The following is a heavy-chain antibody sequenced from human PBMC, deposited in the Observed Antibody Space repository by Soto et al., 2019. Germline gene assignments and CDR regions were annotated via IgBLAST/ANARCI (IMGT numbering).Heavy chain of an antibody. V-gene: IGHV4-39*01. CDR1: GASISGSYYY. CDR2: VFYTGFT. Sequence: SETLSLTCAVSGASISGSYYYWAWLRQSPGKGPEWIGSVFYTGFTSYNPSLESRVSVSVDTSKSQFSLKLSAVTAADTAVYYCVTSQKGYNWNYFDHWGQGALVTVSS. CDR3: VTSQKGYNWNYFDH. J-gene: IGHJ4*02. D-gene: IGHD1-20*01.